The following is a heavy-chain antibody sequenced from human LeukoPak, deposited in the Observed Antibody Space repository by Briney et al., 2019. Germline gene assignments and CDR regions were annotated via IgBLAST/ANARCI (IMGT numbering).Heavy chain of an antibody. D-gene: IGHD3-10*01. CDR2: LKQDGSEK. CDR1: GFTFSDYW. V-gene: IGHV3-7*03. CDR3: TRDRGFFDY. Sequence: GSLRLFCAASGFTFSDYWMTWVRQAPGRGLEWVANLKQDGSEKSYVDSVKGRFTISKDNAKNSLYLQMNSLRAEDTAVYFCTRDRGFFDYWGQGTLVTVSS. J-gene: IGHJ4*02.